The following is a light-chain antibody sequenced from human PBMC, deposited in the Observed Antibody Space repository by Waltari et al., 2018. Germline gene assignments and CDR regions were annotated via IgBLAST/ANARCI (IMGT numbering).Light chain of an antibody. CDR1: RSNIGAPYD. CDR2: GNN. V-gene: IGLV1-40*01. Sequence: QSVLTQPPSVSGAPGQKVTISCPGSRSNIGAPYDLHWYQQLPGTAPKHLIYGNNNRPSGVPDRFSVSKSGTSASLAITGLQAEDEADYYCQSYDSSLSGWVFGGGTKLTVL. J-gene: IGLJ3*02. CDR3: QSYDSSLSGWV.